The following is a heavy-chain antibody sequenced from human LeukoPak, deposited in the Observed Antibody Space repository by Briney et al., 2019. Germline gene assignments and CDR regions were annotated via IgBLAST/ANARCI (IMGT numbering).Heavy chain of an antibody. J-gene: IGHJ6*02. CDR3: AKGLVNCGGDCYSGGMDV. Sequence: PGGSLRLSCAASGFTFSSYAMSWVRQAPGKGLELVSAISGSGGSTYYADSVKGRFTISRDNSKNTLYLQMNSLRAEDTAVYYCAKGLVNCGGDCYSGGMDVWGQGTTVTVSS. D-gene: IGHD2-21*02. V-gene: IGHV3-23*01. CDR1: GFTFSSYA. CDR2: ISGSGGST.